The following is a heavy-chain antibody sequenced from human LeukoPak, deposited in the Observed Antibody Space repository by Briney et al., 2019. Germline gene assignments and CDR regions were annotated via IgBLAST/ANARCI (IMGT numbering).Heavy chain of an antibody. D-gene: IGHD6-13*01. CDR2: ISYDGSNK. CDR1: GFTFRTYA. J-gene: IGHJ4*02. V-gene: IGHV3-30-3*01. CDR3: ARDLPLYSSSWHRRFDY. Sequence: PGRSLRLSCAASGFTFRTYAMHWVRQAPGKGLEWVAVISYDGSNKYYADSADSVKGRFTISRDNSKNTLYLQMNSLRADDTAVYYCARDLPLYSSSWHRRFDYWGQGTLVTVSS.